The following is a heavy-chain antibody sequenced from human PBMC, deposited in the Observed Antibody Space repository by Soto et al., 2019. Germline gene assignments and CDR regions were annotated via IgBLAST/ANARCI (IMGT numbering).Heavy chain of an antibody. Sequence: GGSLRLSCEASGFTFSSYAMSWVRQAPGKGLEWVSAISGSGGSTYYADSVKGRFTISRDNSKNTLYLQMNSLRAEDTAVYYCAKDELRSRYYFDYWGQGTLVTVSS. CDR2: ISGSGGST. D-gene: IGHD1-7*01. V-gene: IGHV3-23*01. J-gene: IGHJ4*02. CDR1: GFTFSSYA. CDR3: AKDELRSRYYFDY.